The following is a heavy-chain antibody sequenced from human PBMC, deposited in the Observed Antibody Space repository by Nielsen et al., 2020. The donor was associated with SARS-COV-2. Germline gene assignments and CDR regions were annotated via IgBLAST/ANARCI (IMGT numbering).Heavy chain of an antibody. J-gene: IGHJ4*02. V-gene: IGHV3-53*01. CDR2: FYSGGAT. D-gene: IGHD6-6*01. CDR3: ARAIAPPVNYFDY. CDR1: GFSISNNY. Sequence: GESLKISCAASGFSISNNYMSWVRQAPGKGLEWVSTFYSGGATYYADSAQGRFTIFRDNSENTVHLKMNNLRADDTAVYYCARAIAPPVNYFDYWGQGTLVTVSS.